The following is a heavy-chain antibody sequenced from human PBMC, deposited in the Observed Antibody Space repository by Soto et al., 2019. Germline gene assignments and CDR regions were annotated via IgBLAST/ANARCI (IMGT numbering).Heavy chain of an antibody. D-gene: IGHD1-1*01. CDR1: GFTFSSYG. V-gene: IGHV3-30*03. Sequence: PGGSLRLSCAASGFTFSSYGMHWVRQAPGKGLEWVAVISYDGSNKYYADSVKGRFTISRDNSKNTLYLQMNSLRAEDTAVYYCALSRDGYNTPCSSWGQGNLVTVSS. J-gene: IGHJ4*02. CDR3: ALSRDGYNTPCSS. CDR2: ISYDGSNK.